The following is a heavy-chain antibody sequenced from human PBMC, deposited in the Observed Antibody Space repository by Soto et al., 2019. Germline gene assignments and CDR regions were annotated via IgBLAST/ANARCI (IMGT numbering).Heavy chain of an antibody. Sequence: SVKVSCKASVFTFTSSAFQWVRQARGQRLEWIGWIAVGSGYTNYAQRFQDRVTLTRDMSTATTYMELSRLTPEDTAVYYCARGAECRGYCLKKFTWLDHWGQGYLVTVSS. CDR2: IAVGSGYT. CDR3: ARGAECRGYCLKKFTWLDH. J-gene: IGHJ5*02. D-gene: IGHD2-15*01. CDR1: VFTFTSSA. V-gene: IGHV1-58*01.